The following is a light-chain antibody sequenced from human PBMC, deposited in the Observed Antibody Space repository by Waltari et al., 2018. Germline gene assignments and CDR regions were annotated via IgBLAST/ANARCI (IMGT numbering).Light chain of an antibody. CDR2: GRN. V-gene: IGLV1-47*01. Sequence: QSVLTQPPSASGNPGQTVTISCSGGNSNIGSNSVDWYQQFPGTAPKLLTDGRNRRPSGGPDRFSGSKSGTSASLAISGLRSEDEADYYCATWDESLNGVVIGGGTKLSVL. J-gene: IGLJ3*02. CDR1: NSNIGSNS. CDR3: ATWDESLNGVV.